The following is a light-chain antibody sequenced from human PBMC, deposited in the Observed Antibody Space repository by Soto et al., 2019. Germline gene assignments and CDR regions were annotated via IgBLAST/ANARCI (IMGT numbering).Light chain of an antibody. CDR3: CSYAHGSIYV. Sequence: QSVLTQPASVSGPPGQSITISCTGTRGDIGFYNCVPWYQQHPGKAPKLLIYGVANRPSGVSARFSGSKSGSTASLTISGLQAEDEADYYCCSYAHGSIYVFGTGTKVTVL. J-gene: IGLJ1*01. V-gene: IGLV2-14*01. CDR1: RGDIGFYNC. CDR2: GVA.